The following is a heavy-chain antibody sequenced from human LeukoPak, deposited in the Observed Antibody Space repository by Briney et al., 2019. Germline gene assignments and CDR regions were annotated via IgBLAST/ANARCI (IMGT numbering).Heavy chain of an antibody. CDR3: ARGARGVIITAPFDY. CDR1: GGSISTYY. J-gene: IGHJ4*02. Sequence: SETLSLTCTVSGGSISTYYWSWIRQHPGKGLEWSGYIYYSGSTYYNPSLKSRVTISVDTSKNQFSLKLSSVTAADTAVYYCARGARGVIITAPFDYWGQGTLVTVSS. CDR2: IYYSGST. V-gene: IGHV4-59*06. D-gene: IGHD3-10*01.